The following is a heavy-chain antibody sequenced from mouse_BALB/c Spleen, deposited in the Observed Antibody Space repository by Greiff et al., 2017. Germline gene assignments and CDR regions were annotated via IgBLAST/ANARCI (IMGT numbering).Heavy chain of an antibody. D-gene: IGHD2-2*01. CDR3: ARGRGGYGDYAMDY. CDR2: IWAGGST. Sequence: VQRVESGPGLVAPSQSLSITCTVSGFSLTSYGVHWVRQPPGKGLEWLGVIWAGGSTNYNSALMSRLSISKDNSKSQVFLKMNSLQTDDTAMYYCARGRGGYGDYAMDYWGQGTSVTVSS. J-gene: IGHJ4*01. V-gene: IGHV2-9*02. CDR1: GFSLTSYG.